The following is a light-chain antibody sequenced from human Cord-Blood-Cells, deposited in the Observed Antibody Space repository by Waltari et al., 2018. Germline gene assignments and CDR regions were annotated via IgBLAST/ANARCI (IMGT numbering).Light chain of an antibody. CDR3: QQSYRTPYT. Sequence: DIQMTQSPSSLSASVGDRVTITCRASQSISSYLNWYQQNPGKAPKLLIYAASSLQSGVPSRFSGSGSGTDFTLTISSLQPEDFATYYCQQSYRTPYTFGQGTKLEIK. CDR1: QSISSY. V-gene: IGKV1-39*01. CDR2: AAS. J-gene: IGKJ2*01.